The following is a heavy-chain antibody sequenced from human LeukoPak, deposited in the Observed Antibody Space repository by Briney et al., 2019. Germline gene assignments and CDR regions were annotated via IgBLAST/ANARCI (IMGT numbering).Heavy chain of an antibody. Sequence: ASVKVSCKASGYTVTGYYMHWVRQAPGQGLEWMGWINPNSGGTNYAQKFQGWVTMTRDTSISTAYMELSRLRSDDTAVYYCARPGAVAGELDYWGQGTLVTVSS. CDR3: ARPGAVAGELDY. D-gene: IGHD6-19*01. V-gene: IGHV1-2*04. CDR2: INPNSGGT. CDR1: GYTVTGYY. J-gene: IGHJ4*02.